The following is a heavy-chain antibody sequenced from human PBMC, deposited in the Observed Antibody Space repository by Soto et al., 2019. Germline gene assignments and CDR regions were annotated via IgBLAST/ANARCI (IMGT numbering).Heavy chain of an antibody. CDR1: GFTFSSYG. V-gene: IGHV3-33*01. CDR3: ARGSSTTVTTLDY. J-gene: IGHJ4*02. Sequence: QVRLVESGGGVVQPGRSLRLSCAASGFTFSSYGMHWVRQAPGKGLEWVAVIWYDGSNKYYADSVKGRFTISRDNSKNTLYLQMNSLRAEDTAVYYCARGSSTTVTTLDYWGQGTLVTVSS. CDR2: IWYDGSNK. D-gene: IGHD4-17*01.